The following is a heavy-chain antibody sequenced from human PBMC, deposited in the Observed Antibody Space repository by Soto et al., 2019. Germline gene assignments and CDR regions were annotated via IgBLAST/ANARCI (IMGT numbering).Heavy chain of an antibody. CDR1: GGSVSSSIYY. V-gene: IGHV4-61*01. Sequence: SETLSLTCIVSGGSVSSSIYYWSWLRQPPGKGLEWIGYIYYTVSTNYNPSLDGRVFMPLDTSKDQLSLKLASHTASDTCIYYSARAAVPSRWYHGQWGQGLTVTVSS. J-gene: IGHJ4*02. D-gene: IGHD6-19*01. CDR3: ARAAVPSRWYHGQ. CDR2: IYYTVST.